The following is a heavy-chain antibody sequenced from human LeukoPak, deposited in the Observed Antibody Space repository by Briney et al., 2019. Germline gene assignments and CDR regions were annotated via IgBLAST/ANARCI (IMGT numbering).Heavy chain of an antibody. CDR2: IYYSGST. Sequence: PSETLSLTCSVSGGSISSYYWSWIRQPPGKGLEGIGYIYYSGSTNYNPSLKSRVTISVDTSKNQFSLKLSSVTAADTAVYYCARHDSGSYSIWFDPWGQGTLVTVSS. D-gene: IGHD1-26*01. CDR3: ARHDSGSYSIWFDP. V-gene: IGHV4-59*08. CDR1: GGSISSYY. J-gene: IGHJ5*02.